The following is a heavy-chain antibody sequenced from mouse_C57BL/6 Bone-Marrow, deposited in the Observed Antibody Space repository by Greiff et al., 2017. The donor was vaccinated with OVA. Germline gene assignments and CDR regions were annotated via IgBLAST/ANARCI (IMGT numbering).Heavy chain of an antibody. CDR3: TTSPWDGNYFYFDY. D-gene: IGHD2-1*01. V-gene: IGHV14-4*01. CDR1: GFNIKDDY. Sequence: VQLKQSGAELVRPGASVKLSCTASGFNIKDDYMHWVKQRPEQGLEWIGWIDPENGDTEYASKFQGKATITADTSSNTAYLQLSSLTSEDTAVYYCTTSPWDGNYFYFDYWGQGTTLTVSS. J-gene: IGHJ2*01. CDR2: IDPENGDT.